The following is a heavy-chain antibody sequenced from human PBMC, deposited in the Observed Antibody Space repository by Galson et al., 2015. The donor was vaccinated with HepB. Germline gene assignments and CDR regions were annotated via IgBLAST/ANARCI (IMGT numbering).Heavy chain of an antibody. CDR3: ARGGWGAGAPDY. CDR1: GYTFTTYH. J-gene: IGHJ4*02. Sequence: SVKVSCKASGYTFTTYHMHWVRQAPGQGLEWMGIINPSGGSTSYAQKFQGRVTMTRDTSTRTVYMELSSLRSEDTGVFYCARGGWGAGAPDYWGQGTLVTVSS. V-gene: IGHV1-46*01. CDR2: INPSGGST. D-gene: IGHD3-16*01.